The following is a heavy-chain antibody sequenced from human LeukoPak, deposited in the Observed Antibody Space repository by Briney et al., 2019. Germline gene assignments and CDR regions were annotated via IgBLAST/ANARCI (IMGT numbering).Heavy chain of an antibody. J-gene: IGHJ6*04. Sequence: PGGSLRLSCAASGFTFIIYEMNWVRQAPGKGMEWVSYISSSGSTIYYADSVKGRFTISRDNAKNSLYLQMNSLRAEDTAVYYCAELGITMIGGVWGKGTTVTISS. D-gene: IGHD3-10*02. CDR1: GFTFIIYE. V-gene: IGHV3-48*03. CDR2: ISSSGSTI. CDR3: AELGITMIGGV.